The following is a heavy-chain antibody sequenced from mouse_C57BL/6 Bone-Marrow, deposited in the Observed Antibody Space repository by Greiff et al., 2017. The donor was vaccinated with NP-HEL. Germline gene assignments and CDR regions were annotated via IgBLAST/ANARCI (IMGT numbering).Heavy chain of an antibody. CDR1: GFNIKDYY. D-gene: IGHD1-1*01. J-gene: IGHJ2*01. Sequence: DVKLQESGAELVKPGASVKLSCTASGFNIKDYYMHWVKQRTEQGLEWIGRIDPEDGETKYAPKFQGKATITADTSSNTAYLQLSSLTSEDTAVYYCALITTVEDFDYWGQGTTLTVSS. CDR2: IDPEDGET. V-gene: IGHV14-2*01. CDR3: ALITTVEDFDY.